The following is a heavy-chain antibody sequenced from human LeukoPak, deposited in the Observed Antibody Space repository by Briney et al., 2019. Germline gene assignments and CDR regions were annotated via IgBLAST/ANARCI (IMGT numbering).Heavy chain of an antibody. J-gene: IGHJ5*02. V-gene: IGHV3-21*01. CDR3: ARGDWFDP. CDR2: ISSSSSYI. Sequence: XGSLXXSXAASGFTFSSYAMSWVRQAPGKGLEWVSSISSSSSYIYYADSVKGRFTISRDNAKNSLYLQMNSLRAEDTAVYYCARGDWFDPWGQGTLVTVSS. CDR1: GFTFSSYA.